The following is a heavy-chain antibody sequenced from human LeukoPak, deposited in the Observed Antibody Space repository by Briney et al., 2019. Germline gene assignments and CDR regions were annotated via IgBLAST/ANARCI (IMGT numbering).Heavy chain of an antibody. Sequence: GGSLRLSCAGSGFTFSNGWMNWVRQAPGKGLEWVGRIKSIVDGGTIDYAAPVKGRFTISRDGSENTVYLQMNGLKTEDTAVYYCTTGGYYFDYWGQGTLVTVSS. CDR2: IKSIVDGGTI. CDR1: GFTFSNGW. V-gene: IGHV3-15*01. J-gene: IGHJ4*02. CDR3: TTGGYYFDY.